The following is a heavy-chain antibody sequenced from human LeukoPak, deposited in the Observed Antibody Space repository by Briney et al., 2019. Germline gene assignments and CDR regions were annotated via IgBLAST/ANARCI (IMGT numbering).Heavy chain of an antibody. V-gene: IGHV3-48*03. CDR3: ASYDSSGYYYSYFNY. CDR1: GFSLSGHW. CDR2: ISSSGSTI. D-gene: IGHD3-22*01. J-gene: IGHJ4*02. Sequence: GGSLRLSCATSGFSLSGHWMNWVRQAPGKGLEWVSYISSSGSTIYCADSVKGRFTISRDNAKNSLYLQMNSLRAEDTAVYYCASYDSSGYYYSYFNYWGQGTLVTVSS.